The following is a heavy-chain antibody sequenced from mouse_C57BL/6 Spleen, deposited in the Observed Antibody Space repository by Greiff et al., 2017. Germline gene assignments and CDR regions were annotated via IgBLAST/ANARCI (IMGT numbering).Heavy chain of an antibody. Sequence: VQLQQPGAELVKPGASVKMSCKASGYTFTSYWITWVKQRPGQGLEWIGDIYPGSGSTNYNEKFKSKATLTVDTSSSTAYMQLSSLTSEDSAVYYCARGYYGNYWFAYWGQGTLVTVSA. J-gene: IGHJ3*01. V-gene: IGHV1-55*01. CDR1: GYTFTSYW. D-gene: IGHD2-1*01. CDR3: ARGYYGNYWFAY. CDR2: IYPGSGST.